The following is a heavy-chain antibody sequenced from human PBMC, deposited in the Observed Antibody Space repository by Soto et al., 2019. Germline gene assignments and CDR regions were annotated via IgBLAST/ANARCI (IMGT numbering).Heavy chain of an antibody. V-gene: IGHV1-69*13. Sequence: GASVKVSCKASGGTFSSYAISWVRQAPGQGLEWMGGIIPIFGTANYAQKFQGRVTITADESTSIAYMELSSLRSEDTAVYYCARTYYYDSSGYSHFDYWGQGTLVTVSS. CDR1: GGTFSSYA. CDR2: IIPIFGTA. D-gene: IGHD3-22*01. CDR3: ARTYYYDSSGYSHFDY. J-gene: IGHJ4*02.